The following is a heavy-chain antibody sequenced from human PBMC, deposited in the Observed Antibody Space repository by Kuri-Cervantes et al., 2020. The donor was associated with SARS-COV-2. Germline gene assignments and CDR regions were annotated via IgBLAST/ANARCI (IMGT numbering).Heavy chain of an antibody. Sequence: ASVTVSCKASGYTFTGYYMHWVRQAPGQGLEWMGWINPNSGGTNYAQKFQGRVTMTRDTSISTAYMELSRLRSDDTDVYYCAVEYSSSSGHQGDDYWGQGTLVTVSS. CDR2: INPNSGGT. CDR1: GYTFTGYY. D-gene: IGHD6-6*01. CDR3: AVEYSSSSGHQGDDY. J-gene: IGHJ4*02. V-gene: IGHV1-2*02.